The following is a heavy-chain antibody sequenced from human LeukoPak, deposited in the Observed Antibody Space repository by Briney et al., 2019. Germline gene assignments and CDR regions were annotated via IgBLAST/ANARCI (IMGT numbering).Heavy chain of an antibody. D-gene: IGHD5/OR15-5a*01. V-gene: IGHV4-4*07. CDR2: IFASGST. Sequence: SETLSLTCTVSGASISTYYCSWVRQPAGKGLEWIGRIFASGSTNYNPSLKSRIAMSVDTSKDQFSLNLTSVTAADTAMYYCVQDGPLRSDYWGQGTLVTVSS. J-gene: IGHJ4*02. CDR1: GASISTYY. CDR3: VQDGPLRSDY.